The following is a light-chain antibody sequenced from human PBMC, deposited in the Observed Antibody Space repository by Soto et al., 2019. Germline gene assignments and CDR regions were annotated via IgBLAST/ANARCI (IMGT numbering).Light chain of an antibody. CDR2: HAS. CDR1: QSSSNW. J-gene: IGKJ1*01. Sequence: DIQMTHSPSTLPASVGDRVTITCRASQSSSNWLAWYQQKPGTAPKVLIYHASNLQSGAPSRCSGSGSGTEFTLTISSLQPDDFATYYCQQYNSYPWTFGQGTKVDIK. V-gene: IGKV1-5*01. CDR3: QQYNSYPWT.